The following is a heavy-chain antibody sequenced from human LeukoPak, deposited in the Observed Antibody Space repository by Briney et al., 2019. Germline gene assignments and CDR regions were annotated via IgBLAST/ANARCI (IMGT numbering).Heavy chain of an antibody. D-gene: IGHD6-19*01. J-gene: IGHJ4*02. CDR1: GGTFSSYA. CDR3: ARAGQWLVHFDY. CDR2: IIPIFGAA. V-gene: IGHV1-69*13. Sequence: SVKISCKASGGTFSSYAISWVRQAPGQGLEWMGGIIPIFGAANYAQKFQGRVTITADESTSTAYMELSSLRSEDTAVYYCARAGQWLVHFDYWGQGTLVTVSS.